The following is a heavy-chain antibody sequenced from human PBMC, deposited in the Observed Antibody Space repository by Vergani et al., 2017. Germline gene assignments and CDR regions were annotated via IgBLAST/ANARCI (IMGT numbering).Heavy chain of an antibody. D-gene: IGHD3-10*01. CDR3: GRLAAFYGLGSRLVDL. Sequence: QLHLQESGPGLVKPSETLSLTCTVSGGSITSSSYYWGWIRQPPGKELEWIGYMYHSGSTNYNPSLETRVTISGDTSKNQFSLKLNSVTAADTAVYYCGRLAAFYGLGSRLVDLWGQGILVTVSS. V-gene: IGHV4-61*05. CDR1: GGSITSSSYY. J-gene: IGHJ5*02. CDR2: MYHSGST.